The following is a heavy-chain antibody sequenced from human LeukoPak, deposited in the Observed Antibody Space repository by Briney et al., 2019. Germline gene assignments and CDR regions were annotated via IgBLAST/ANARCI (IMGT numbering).Heavy chain of an antibody. CDR3: ARYSSSSSFFDY. Sequence: SETLSLTCAVYGGPFSGYYWSWIRQPPGKGLEWIGEINHSGSTNYNPSLKSRVTISVDTSKNQFSLKLSSVTAADTAVYYCARYSSSSSFFDYWGQGTLVTVSS. D-gene: IGHD6-6*01. CDR1: GGPFSGYY. J-gene: IGHJ4*02. CDR2: INHSGST. V-gene: IGHV4-34*01.